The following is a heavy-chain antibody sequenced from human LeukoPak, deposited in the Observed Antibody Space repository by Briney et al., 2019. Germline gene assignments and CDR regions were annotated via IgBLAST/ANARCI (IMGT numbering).Heavy chain of an antibody. D-gene: IGHD5/OR15-5a*01. V-gene: IGHV4-59*08. J-gene: IGHJ6*02. CDR2: IYYSGST. CDR1: GDSISSYY. Sequence: PSETLFLTCTVSGDSISSYYWSWIRQPPGKGLEWIGYIYYSGSTDYNPSLKSRVTISVDTSKNQFSLKLSSVTAADTAVYYCARHGPLYEYFYYNMDVWGQGTTVTVSS. CDR3: ARHGPLYEYFYYNMDV.